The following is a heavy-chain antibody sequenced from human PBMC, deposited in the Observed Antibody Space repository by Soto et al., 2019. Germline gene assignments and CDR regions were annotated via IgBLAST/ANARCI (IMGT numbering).Heavy chain of an antibody. Sequence: GASVKVSCKASGFTFTSSAVQWVRQARGQRLEWIGWIVVGSGNTNYAQKFQERVTITADESTSTAYMELSSLRSEDTAVYYCARVDIVLMGGGAFDIWGQGTMVTVSS. CDR3: ARVDIVLMGGGAFDI. CDR2: IVVGSGNT. V-gene: IGHV1-58*01. CDR1: GFTFTSSA. D-gene: IGHD2-8*01. J-gene: IGHJ3*02.